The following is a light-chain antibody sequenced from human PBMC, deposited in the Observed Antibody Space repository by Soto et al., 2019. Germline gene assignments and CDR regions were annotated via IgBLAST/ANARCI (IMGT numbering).Light chain of an antibody. CDR3: SSYTSSSTLV. Sequence: QSALTQPASVSGSPGQSITISCTGTSSDVGGYNYVSWYQQHPGKAHKLVIYDVSNRPSGVSNRFSGSKSGNTASLSISWLQAEDEADYYCSSYTSSSTLVFGGGTKVTVL. CDR1: SSDVGGYNY. V-gene: IGLV2-14*01. J-gene: IGLJ2*01. CDR2: DVS.